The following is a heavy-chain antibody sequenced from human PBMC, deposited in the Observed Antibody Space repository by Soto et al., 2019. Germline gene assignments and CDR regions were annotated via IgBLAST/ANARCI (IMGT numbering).Heavy chain of an antibody. J-gene: IGHJ4*02. CDR2: IYYSGST. V-gene: IGHV4-39*01. CDR3: ARHFYYDSSGYPDY. CDR1: GASISSNTYY. Sequence: TLSLTCTVSGASISSNTYYWGWIRQPPGKGLEWIGSIYYSGSTYYNPSLKSRVTISVDTSKNQFSLKLSSVTAADTAVYYCARHFYYDSSGYPDYWGQGTLDTVSS. D-gene: IGHD3-22*01.